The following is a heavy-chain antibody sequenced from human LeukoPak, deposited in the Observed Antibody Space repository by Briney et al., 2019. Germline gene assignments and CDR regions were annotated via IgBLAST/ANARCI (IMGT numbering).Heavy chain of an antibody. Sequence: PSETLSLTCTVSGGSISSYYWSWIRQPPGKGLEWIGYIYYSGSTNYNPSLKSRVTISVDTSKNQFSLKLSSVTAADTAVYYCARLIEGPYSSGWYDYWGQGTLVTVSS. D-gene: IGHD6-19*01. CDR3: ARLIEGPYSSGWYDY. V-gene: IGHV4-59*01. J-gene: IGHJ4*02. CDR1: GGSISSYY. CDR2: IYYSGST.